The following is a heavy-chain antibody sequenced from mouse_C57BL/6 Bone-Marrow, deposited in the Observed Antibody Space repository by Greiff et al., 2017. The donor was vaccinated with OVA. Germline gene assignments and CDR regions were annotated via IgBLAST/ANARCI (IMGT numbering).Heavy chain of an antibody. CDR3: AREKGNYEMDY. Sequence: QVHVKQSGAELVRPGASVKLSCKASGYTLTDYYINWVKQRPGQGLEWIARIYPGSGNTYYNEKFKGKATLTAEKSSSTAYMQLSSLTSEDSAVYFCAREKGNYEMDYWGQGTSVTVSS. J-gene: IGHJ4*01. D-gene: IGHD2-1*01. CDR1: GYTLTDYY. V-gene: IGHV1-76*01. CDR2: IYPGSGNT.